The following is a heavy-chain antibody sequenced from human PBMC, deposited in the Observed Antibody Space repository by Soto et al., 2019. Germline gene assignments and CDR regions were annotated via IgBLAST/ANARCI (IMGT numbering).Heavy chain of an antibody. J-gene: IGHJ4*02. CDR1: GFTFSSYA. D-gene: IGHD3-10*01. CDR2: ISGSGGST. Sequence: GGSLRLSCAASGFTFSSYAMSWVRQAPGKGLEWVSAISGSGGSTYYADSVKGRFTISRDNSKNTLYLQMNSLRAEDTVVYYCAKVPILWFGELLFGYFDYWGQGTLVTVSS. CDR3: AKVPILWFGELLFGYFDY. V-gene: IGHV3-23*01.